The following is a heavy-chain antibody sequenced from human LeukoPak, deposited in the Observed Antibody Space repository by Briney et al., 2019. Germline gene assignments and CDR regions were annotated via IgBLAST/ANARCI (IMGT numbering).Heavy chain of an antibody. Sequence: PGGSLRLSCVASGLTFSSYAMTWVRQAPGKGLGWVSSISGSGGSTYYAESVKGRFTISRDNAKNTLYLQMNSLRAEDTAVYYCARSLLGLGPFGYWGQGTLVTVSS. J-gene: IGHJ4*02. CDR1: GLTFSSYA. CDR3: ARSLLGLGPFGY. CDR2: ISGSGGST. V-gene: IGHV3-23*01. D-gene: IGHD3-16*01.